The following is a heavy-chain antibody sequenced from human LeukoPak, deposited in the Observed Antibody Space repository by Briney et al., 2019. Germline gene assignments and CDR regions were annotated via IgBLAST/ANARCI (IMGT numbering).Heavy chain of an antibody. CDR1: GFTFSSYA. V-gene: IGHV3-23*01. CDR2: ISGSGGST. CDR3: AKDPRSIAALGEDY. Sequence: GGSLRLSCAASGFTFSSYAMSWVRQAPGEGLEWVSAISGSGGSTYYADSVKGRFTISRDNSKNTLYLQMNSLRAEDTAVYYCAKDPRSIAALGEDYWGQGTLVTVSS. D-gene: IGHD6-6*01. J-gene: IGHJ4*02.